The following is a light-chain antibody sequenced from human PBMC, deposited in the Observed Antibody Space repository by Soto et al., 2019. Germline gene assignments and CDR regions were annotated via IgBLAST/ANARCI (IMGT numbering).Light chain of an antibody. Sequence: EVVLTQSPGTLSLSPGERAPLSCRASQSVSSNYLAWYQQKPGQAPRLLIYGASSRATGIPDRFSGSGSGTDFTLTISRLEPEDLAVYYCQQYGSSPTTLAQGTRLAIK. J-gene: IGKJ5*01. V-gene: IGKV3-20*01. CDR2: GAS. CDR3: QQYGSSPTT. CDR1: QSVSSNY.